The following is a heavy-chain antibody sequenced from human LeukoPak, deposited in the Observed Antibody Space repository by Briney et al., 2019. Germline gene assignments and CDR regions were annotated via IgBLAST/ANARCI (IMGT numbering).Heavy chain of an antibody. CDR2: IWYDGSNK. Sequence: GGSLRLSCAASGFTFSSYGMHWVRQAPGKGLEWVAAIWYDGSNKYYADSVKGRFTISRDNSKNTLYLQMNSLRAEDTAVYYCAREDDILTGYYPDAFDIWGQGTMVTVSS. CDR3: AREDDILTGYYPDAFDI. V-gene: IGHV3-33*01. CDR1: GFTFSSYG. J-gene: IGHJ3*02. D-gene: IGHD3-9*01.